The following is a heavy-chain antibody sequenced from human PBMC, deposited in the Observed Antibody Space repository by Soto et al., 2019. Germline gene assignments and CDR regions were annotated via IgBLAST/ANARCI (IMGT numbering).Heavy chain of an antibody. J-gene: IGHJ6*02. Sequence: QVQLVQSGAEVKKPGSSVKVSCKASGGTFSSYAISWVRQAPGQGLEWMGGIIPIFGTANYAQKFQGRVTITADESTSTAYMELSSLRSEDTAVYYCARVPYRQLGFLFRFLYYYGMDVWGQGTTVTVSS. D-gene: IGHD1-1*01. CDR3: ARVPYRQLGFLFRFLYYYGMDV. CDR1: GGTFSSYA. CDR2: IIPIFGTA. V-gene: IGHV1-69*01.